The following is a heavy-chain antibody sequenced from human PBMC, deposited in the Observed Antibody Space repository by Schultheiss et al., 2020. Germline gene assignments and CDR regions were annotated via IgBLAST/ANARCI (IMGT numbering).Heavy chain of an antibody. D-gene: IGHD3-16*02. CDR2: ISGDGNNK. J-gene: IGHJ4*02. Sequence: GESLKISCAGPGITFSSFGMHWVRQAPGKGLEWVAPISGDGNNKYCGDSVKGRFTISRDNAKNSLYLQMNSLRAEDTAVYYCASAYDYAWGSYRYFDYWGKGTLVTVSS. CDR1: GITFSSFG. V-gene: IGHV3-30*03. CDR3: ASAYDYAWGSYRYFDY.